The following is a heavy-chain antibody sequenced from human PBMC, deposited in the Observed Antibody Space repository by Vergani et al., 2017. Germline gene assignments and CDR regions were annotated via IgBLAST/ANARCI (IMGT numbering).Heavy chain of an antibody. V-gene: IGHV4-59*01. J-gene: IGHJ5*02. CDR1: GGSISSYY. Sequence: QVQLQESGPGLVKPSETLSLTCTVSGGSISSYYWSWIRQPPGKGLEWIGYIYYSGSTNYNPSLKSRVTISVDTSKNQFSLKLSSVTAADTAVYYCARNDGTKNWFDPWGQGTLVTVSS. D-gene: IGHD1-26*01. CDR2: IYYSGST. CDR3: ARNDGTKNWFDP.